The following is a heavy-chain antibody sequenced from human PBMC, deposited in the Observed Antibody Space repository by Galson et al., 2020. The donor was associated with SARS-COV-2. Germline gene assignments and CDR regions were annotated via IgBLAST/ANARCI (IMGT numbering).Heavy chain of an antibody. CDR1: GFSLSTSGMC. V-gene: IGHV2-70*01. J-gene: IGHJ5*02. CDR3: ARAYDILPFRGFGWFDP. D-gene: IGHD3-9*01. Sequence: SVPTLVKPTQTLTLTCTFSGFSLSTSGMCVSWIRQPPGKALEWLALIDWDDDKYCSTSLKTRLTISKDTSKNQVVLTMTNMDPVDTATYYCARAYDILPFRGFGWFDPWGQGTLVTVSS. CDR2: IDWDDDK.